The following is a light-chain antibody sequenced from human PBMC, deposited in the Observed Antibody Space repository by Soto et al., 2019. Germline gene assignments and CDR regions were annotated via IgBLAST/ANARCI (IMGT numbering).Light chain of an antibody. CDR3: QTFGGV. V-gene: IGLV4-69*01. CDR1: SGHSSYA. CDR2: VNSDGSH. Sequence: QPVLTQSPSASASLGASVKLTCTLSSGHSSYAIAWHQQRPEKGPRYLMKVNSDGSHSKGDGIPDRFSGSSSGAERYLTISSLQSEDEADYYCQTFGGVFGGGTQLTVL. J-gene: IGLJ3*02.